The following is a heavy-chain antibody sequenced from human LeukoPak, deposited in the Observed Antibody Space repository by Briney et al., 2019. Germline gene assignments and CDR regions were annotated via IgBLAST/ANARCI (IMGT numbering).Heavy chain of an antibody. J-gene: IGHJ4*01. D-gene: IGHD3-3*01. CDR1: GGSISTYY. CDR3: AREADFRSGYIGY. CDR2: LQYSGIT. V-gene: IGHV4-59*01. Sequence: SETLSLTCTVSGGSISTYYWSWIRQPPGKALEWFGNLQYSGITNYNPSLKSRVTISVEPSKNQISLKLTSMTAADTAVYNCAREADFRSGYIGYWGHGILVTVSS.